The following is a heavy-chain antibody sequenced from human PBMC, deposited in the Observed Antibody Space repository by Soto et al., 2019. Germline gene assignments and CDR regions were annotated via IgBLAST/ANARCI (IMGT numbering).Heavy chain of an antibody. D-gene: IGHD1-26*01. Sequence: QVQLVESGGGLVKPGGSLRLSCAASGFTFSDYYMSWIRQAPGKGLEWVSYISSSGSTIYYADSVKGRFTISRDNAKNSLYLQMNSLRAEDTAVYYCARDTPEHNSGSYLPYYGMDVWGQGTTVTVSS. J-gene: IGHJ6*02. V-gene: IGHV3-11*01. CDR1: GFTFSDYY. CDR2: ISSSGSTI. CDR3: ARDTPEHNSGSYLPYYGMDV.